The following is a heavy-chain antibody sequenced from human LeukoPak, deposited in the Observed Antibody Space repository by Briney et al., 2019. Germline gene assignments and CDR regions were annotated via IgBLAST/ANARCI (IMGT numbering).Heavy chain of an antibody. CDR1: GFTFSSYA. D-gene: IGHD2-2*02. Sequence: GGSLRLSCAASGFTFSSYAMNWLRQAPGKGLEWVSAISYNSASIYYADSVKGRFTISRDNSKNTLYLQMDSLSAADTAVYFCARSQPAAISWFDPWGQGTLVAVSS. CDR2: ISYNSASI. CDR3: ARSQPAAISWFDP. V-gene: IGHV3-23*01. J-gene: IGHJ5*02.